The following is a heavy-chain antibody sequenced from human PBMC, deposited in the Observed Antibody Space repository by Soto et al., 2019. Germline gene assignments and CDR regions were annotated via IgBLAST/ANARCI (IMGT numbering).Heavy chain of an antibody. Sequence: PGGSLRLSCAASGFTFSSYATSWVRQAPGKGLEWVSAISGSGGSTYYADSVKGRFTISRDNSENTLYLQMNSLRAEDTAVYYCAKEDIVVVPAAKKNYYYMDVWGKGTTVTVSS. D-gene: IGHD2-2*01. CDR2: ISGSGGST. J-gene: IGHJ6*03. CDR3: AKEDIVVVPAAKKNYYYMDV. CDR1: GFTFSSYA. V-gene: IGHV3-23*01.